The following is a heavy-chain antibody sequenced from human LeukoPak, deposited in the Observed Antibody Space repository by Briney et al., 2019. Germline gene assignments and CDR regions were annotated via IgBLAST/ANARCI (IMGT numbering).Heavy chain of an antibody. V-gene: IGHV3-48*03. Sequence: GGSLRLSCAASGFTFSSYEMNWVRQSPGKGLECISYISSDDRTIYYADSVEGRFTISRDNAKNSLYLQMNSLRAEDTALYYCARRYYYHSSPIDSWGQGTLVTVSS. D-gene: IGHD3-22*01. CDR3: ARRYYYHSSPIDS. CDR2: ISSDDRTI. J-gene: IGHJ4*02. CDR1: GFTFSSYE.